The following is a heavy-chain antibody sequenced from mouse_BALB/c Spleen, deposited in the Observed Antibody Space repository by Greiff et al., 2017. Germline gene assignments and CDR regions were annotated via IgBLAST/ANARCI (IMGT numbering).Heavy chain of an antibody. CDR3: ARDYGYDGVFAY. J-gene: IGHJ3*01. CDR2: IYPGDGDT. CDR1: GYTFTSYW. D-gene: IGHD2-2*01. V-gene: IGHV1-87*01. Sequence: QVQLQQSGAELARPGASVKLSCKASGYTFTSYWMQWVKQRPGQGLEWIGAIYPGDGDTRYTQKFKGKATLTADKSSSTAYMQLSSLASEDSAVYYCARDYGYDGVFAYWGQGTLVTGSA.